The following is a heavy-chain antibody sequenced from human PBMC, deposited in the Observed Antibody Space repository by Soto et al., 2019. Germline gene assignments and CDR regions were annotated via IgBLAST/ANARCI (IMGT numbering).Heavy chain of an antibody. D-gene: IGHD3-22*01. CDR3: AKALDYDSSGSPFDP. CDR1: GFTFDDYA. Sequence: EVQLVESGGGLVQPGRSLRLSCAASGFTFDDYAMHWVRQAPGKGLEWVSGISWNSGSIGYAESVKGRFTISRDNAKNSLYLQMNSLIAEYTALYYSAKALDYDSSGSPFDPWGQGTLVTVSS. V-gene: IGHV3-9*01. J-gene: IGHJ5*02. CDR2: ISWNSGSI.